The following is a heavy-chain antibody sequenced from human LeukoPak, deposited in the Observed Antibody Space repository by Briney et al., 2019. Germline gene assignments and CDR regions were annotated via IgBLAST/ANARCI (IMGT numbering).Heavy chain of an antibody. CDR1: GGSINGYH. D-gene: IGHD3-10*01. V-gene: IGHV4-59*01. J-gene: IGHJ4*02. CDR2: IYSRGST. Sequence: SETLSLTCTVSGGSINGYHWSWIRQPPGKGLEWIGNIYSRGSTNYNPSLRSRVTISVDTSKNQFSLKLSSVTAADTAVYYCARGHPGGFSYYFDYWGQGTLVTVSS. CDR3: ARGHPGGFSYYFDY.